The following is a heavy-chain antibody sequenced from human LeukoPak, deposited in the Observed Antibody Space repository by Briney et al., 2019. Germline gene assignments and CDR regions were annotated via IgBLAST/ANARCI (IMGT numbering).Heavy chain of an antibody. D-gene: IGHD3-22*01. Sequence: GASVKVSCKASGGTFSSYAISWVRQAPGQGLEWMGGIIPIFGTANYAQKFQGRVTITADESTSTAYMELSSLRSEDTAVYYCARLGPFYDSSRYGDYNWFDPWGQGTLVTVSS. CDR2: IIPIFGTA. V-gene: IGHV1-69*13. CDR1: GGTFSSYA. J-gene: IGHJ5*02. CDR3: ARLGPFYDSSRYGDYNWFDP.